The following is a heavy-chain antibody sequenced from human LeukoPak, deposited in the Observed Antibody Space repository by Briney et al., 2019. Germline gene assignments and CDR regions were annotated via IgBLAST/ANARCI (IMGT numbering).Heavy chain of an antibody. CDR2: INHSGST. CDR3: ARGAGSGSYYFDY. V-gene: IGHV4-34*01. Sequence: PSETLSLTCAVYGGSFSGYYWSWIRQPPGKGLEWIGEINHSGSTNYNPSLQSRVTISVDTSKNQFSLKLSSVTAADTAVYYCARGAGSGSYYFDYWGQGTLVTVSS. CDR1: GGSFSGYY. J-gene: IGHJ4*02. D-gene: IGHD1-26*01.